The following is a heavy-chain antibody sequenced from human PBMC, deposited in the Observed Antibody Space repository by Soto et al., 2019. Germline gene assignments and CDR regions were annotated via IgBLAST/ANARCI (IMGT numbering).Heavy chain of an antibody. CDR2: INHSGRT. J-gene: IGHJ5*02. CDR1: GGSFSGYY. Sequence: QVQLQQWGAGLLKPSETLSLTCAVYGGSFSGYYWSWIRQPPGKGLEWIGEINHSGRTNYNPAIKSRDTRSVDMSKNQCSLKLSSVTAADPAVYYCARVHYSNWFAPWGQGTLVTVSS. CDR3: ARVHYSNWFAP. D-gene: IGHD4-4*01. V-gene: IGHV4-34*01.